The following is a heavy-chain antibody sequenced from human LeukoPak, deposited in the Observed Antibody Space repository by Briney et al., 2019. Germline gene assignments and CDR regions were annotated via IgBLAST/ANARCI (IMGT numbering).Heavy chain of an antibody. CDR1: TFTFSSYS. V-gene: IGHV3-21*01. D-gene: IGHD3-3*01. CDR2: ISSSSSYI. J-gene: IGHJ6*03. Sequence: PGRSLRLSWLADTFTFSSYSMNWVRQAPGKGLEWVSSISSSSSYIYYADSVKGRFTISRDNAKNALYLQMNSLRAEDTAVYYWARGPSQPIYDFWSGYYPGNYYYMDVWGKGTTVTVSS. CDR3: ARGPSQPIYDFWSGYYPGNYYYMDV.